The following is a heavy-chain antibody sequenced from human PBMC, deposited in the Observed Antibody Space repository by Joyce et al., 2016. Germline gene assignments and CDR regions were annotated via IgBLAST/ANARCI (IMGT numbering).Heavy chain of an antibody. CDR1: GYSFTSNW. CDR2: IYPGDSDT. J-gene: IGHJ4*02. D-gene: IGHD2-2*02. Sequence: EVQLVQSGAEVKKPGESLKISCKGYGYSFTSNWIGWVRQMPGKGLEWRGIIYPGDSDTRYSPSSQGQVTISADKSISTAYLQWSSLKASDTAMYYCARSTLPGYCSSTSCYMRYYFDYWGQGTLVTVSS. V-gene: IGHV5-51*01. CDR3: ARSTLPGYCSSTSCYMRYYFDY.